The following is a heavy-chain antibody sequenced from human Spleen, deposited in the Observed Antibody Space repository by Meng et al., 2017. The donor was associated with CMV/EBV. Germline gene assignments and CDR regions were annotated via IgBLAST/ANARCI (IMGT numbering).Heavy chain of an antibody. CDR1: GFTFSGSV. D-gene: IGHD1-14*01. V-gene: IGHV3-73*01. CDR3: AKSITLNY. J-gene: IGHJ4*01. Sequence: ETLSLTCAASGFTFSGSVMHWVRQASGKGLEWVGRIRSKTNSYATSYAAPVKGRFTISRDDSTNTTYLQMNSLKTEDTAVYYCAKSITLNYWGHGTLVTVSS. CDR2: IRSKTNSYAT.